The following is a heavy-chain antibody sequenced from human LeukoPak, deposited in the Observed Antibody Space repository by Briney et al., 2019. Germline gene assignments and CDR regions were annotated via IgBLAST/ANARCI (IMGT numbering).Heavy chain of an antibody. V-gene: IGHV1-69*05. D-gene: IGHD6-6*01. J-gene: IGHJ6*03. CDR1: GGTFSSYA. CDR2: IIPIFGTA. CDR3: ARAKILSSSSVVIYYYMDV. Sequence: GSSVKVSCKASGGTFSSYAISWVRQAPGQGLEWMGGIIPIFGTANYAQKFQGRVTITTDESTSTAYMELSSLRSEDTAVYYCARAKILSSSSVVIYYYMDVWGKGTTVTVSS.